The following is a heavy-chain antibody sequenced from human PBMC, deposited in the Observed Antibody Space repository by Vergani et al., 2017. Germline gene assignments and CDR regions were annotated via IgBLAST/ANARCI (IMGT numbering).Heavy chain of an antibody. CDR3: ARDPVITFGGVIVPLDAFDI. D-gene: IGHD3-16*02. J-gene: IGHJ3*02. Sequence: QVQLVQSGAEVKKPGASVKVSCKASGYTFTGYYMHWVRQAPGQGLEWMGWINPNSGGTNYAQKFQGRVTMTRDTSISTAYMELSRLRSDDTAVYYCARDPVITFGGVIVPLDAFDIWGQGTMVTVSS. CDR2: INPNSGGT. V-gene: IGHV1-2*02. CDR1: GYTFTGYY.